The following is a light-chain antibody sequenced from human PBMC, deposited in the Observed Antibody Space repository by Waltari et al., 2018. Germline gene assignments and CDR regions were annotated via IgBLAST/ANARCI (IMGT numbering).Light chain of an antibody. CDR2: ESS. CDR1: SSDVGSHKF. V-gene: IGLV2-23*01. Sequence: QSALTQPASVSGSPGQSITISCSGTSSDVGSHKFVSWFQQHPGKVPKLMIYESSKRPSGVSNRLSGSKSDNTASLTITGLQTEDEADYYCCSYVGGITPFLVFGGGTKVTVL. J-gene: IGLJ2*01. CDR3: CSYVGGITPFLV.